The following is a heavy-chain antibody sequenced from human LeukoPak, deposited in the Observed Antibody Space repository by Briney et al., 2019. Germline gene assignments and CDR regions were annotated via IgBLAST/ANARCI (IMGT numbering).Heavy chain of an antibody. CDR1: GYTFTSYG. CDR3: ARDRLAVVITAFDI. V-gene: IGHV1-18*01. CDR2: ISAYNGNT. D-gene: IGHD3-22*01. J-gene: IGHJ3*02. Sequence: GASVKVSCKASGYTFTSYGISWVRQAPGQGLEWMGWISAYNGNTNYAQKLQGRVTMTTDTSTSTAYMELRSLRSDDTAVYYCARDRLAVVITAFDIWGQGTMVTVSS.